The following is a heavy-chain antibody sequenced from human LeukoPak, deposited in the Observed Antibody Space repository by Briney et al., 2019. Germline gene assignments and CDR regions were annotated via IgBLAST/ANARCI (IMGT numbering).Heavy chain of an antibody. J-gene: IGHJ5*02. CDR2: MNPNSGNT. CDR3: ARGVVTMVRGVITFWFDP. CDR1: GYTFTSYD. D-gene: IGHD3-10*01. Sequence: GASVKVSCMASGYTFTSYDINWVRQATGQGLEWMGWMNPNSGNTGYAQEFQGRVTMTRNTSISTAYMELSSLRTEDTAVYYCARGVVTMVRGVITFWFDPWGQGTLVTVSS. V-gene: IGHV1-8*01.